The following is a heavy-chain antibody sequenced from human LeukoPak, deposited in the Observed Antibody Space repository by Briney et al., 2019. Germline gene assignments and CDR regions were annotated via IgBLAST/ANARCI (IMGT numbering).Heavy chain of an antibody. Sequence: GGSLRLSCAASGFTFSSYAMSWVRQAPGKGLEWVSAISGNGANTYYADTVKGRFTISRDNSKNTLYVQMKSLRVEDTAVYYCARGLVDVHDSSGYYSNWFDPWGQGTLVTVSS. J-gene: IGHJ5*02. CDR2: ISGNGANT. CDR1: GFTFSSYA. CDR3: ARGLVDVHDSSGYYSNWFDP. V-gene: IGHV3-23*01. D-gene: IGHD3-22*01.